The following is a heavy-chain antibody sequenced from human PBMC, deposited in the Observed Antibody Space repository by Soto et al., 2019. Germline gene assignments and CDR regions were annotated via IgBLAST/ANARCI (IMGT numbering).Heavy chain of an antibody. CDR1: GFTFSTYW. J-gene: IGHJ2*01. CDR2: INPDGSDK. Sequence: EVQLVESGGGLVQPGGSLRLSCAASGFTFSTYWMTWVRQAPGKGLEWVANINPDGSDKNYVDSVKGRFTISRDNVKNPLYLQVNSLRAEDTALYYCVRARIDLWGRGTLVTVSS. CDR3: VRARIDL. V-gene: IGHV3-7*01.